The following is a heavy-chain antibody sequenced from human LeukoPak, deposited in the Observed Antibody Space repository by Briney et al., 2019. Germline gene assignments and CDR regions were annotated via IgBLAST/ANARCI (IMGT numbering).Heavy chain of an antibody. Sequence: ASVKVSCKASGYTFTSYGISWVRQAPGQGLEWMGGIIPIFGTANYAQKFQGRVTITADESTSTAYMELSSLRSEDTAVYYCALDNYDFWSGYRIDYWGQGTLVTVSS. CDR2: IIPIFGTA. V-gene: IGHV1-69*13. CDR1: GYTFTSYG. D-gene: IGHD3-3*01. J-gene: IGHJ4*02. CDR3: ALDNYDFWSGYRIDY.